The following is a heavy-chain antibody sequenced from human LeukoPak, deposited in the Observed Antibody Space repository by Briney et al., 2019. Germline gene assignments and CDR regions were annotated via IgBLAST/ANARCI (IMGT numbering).Heavy chain of an antibody. CDR1: GFPFSTYA. D-gene: IGHD4-17*01. J-gene: IGHJ4*02. CDR3: AKGGVYGDYYFDY. CDR2: ISGSGGDT. Sequence: GGSLRLSCAASGFPFSTYAMSWVRQAPGKGLEWVSVISGSGGDTYYADSVKGRFTISGDNSKNTVYLQMNSLRAEDTALYYCAKGGVYGDYYFDYWGQGTLVTVSS. V-gene: IGHV3-23*01.